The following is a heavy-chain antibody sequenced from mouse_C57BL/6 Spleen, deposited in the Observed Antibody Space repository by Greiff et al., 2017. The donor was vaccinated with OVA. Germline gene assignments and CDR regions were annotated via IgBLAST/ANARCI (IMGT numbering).Heavy chain of an antibody. Sequence: EVQRVESGGGLVQPGGSMKLSCVASGFTFSNYWMNWVRQSPEKGLEWVAQIRLKSDNYATHYAESVKGRFTISRDDSKSSVYLQMNNLRAEDTGIYYCTGSSGYDAMDYWGQGTSVTVSS. CDR3: TGSSGYDAMDY. D-gene: IGHD3-2*02. J-gene: IGHJ4*01. CDR2: IRLKSDNYAT. CDR1: GFTFSNYW. V-gene: IGHV6-3*01.